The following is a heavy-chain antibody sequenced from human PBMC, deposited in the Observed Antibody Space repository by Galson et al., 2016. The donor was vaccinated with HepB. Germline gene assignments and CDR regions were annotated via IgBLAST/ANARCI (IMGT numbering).Heavy chain of an antibody. CDR3: ASEDWNPRYYFNGMEV. J-gene: IGHJ6*02. Sequence: SVKVSCKASGYTFTTYGISWVRQAPGQGLEWMGWISGYNGNTHYAQKFQDRVTLTRDTSTGTAYMDLWSLTSDDTAVYYCASEDWNPRYYFNGMEVWGQGTTVTVSS. D-gene: IGHD1-1*01. V-gene: IGHV1-18*01. CDR1: GYTFTTYG. CDR2: ISGYNGNT.